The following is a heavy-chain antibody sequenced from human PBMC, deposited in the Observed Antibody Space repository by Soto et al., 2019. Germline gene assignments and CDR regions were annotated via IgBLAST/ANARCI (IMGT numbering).Heavy chain of an antibody. CDR3: ARDGLFGIITMVRGVISSHYYYYMDV. J-gene: IGHJ6*03. Sequence: ASVKVSCKASGYTFTSYAMHWVRQAPGQRLEWMGWINAGNGNTKYSQKFQGRVTITRDTSASTAYMELSILRSEDTAVYYCARDGLFGIITMVRGVISSHYYYYMDVWGKGTTVTVSS. D-gene: IGHD3-10*01. V-gene: IGHV1-3*01. CDR1: GYTFTSYA. CDR2: INAGNGNT.